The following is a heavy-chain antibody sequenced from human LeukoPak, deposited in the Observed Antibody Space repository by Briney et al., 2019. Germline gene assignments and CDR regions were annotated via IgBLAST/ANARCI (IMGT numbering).Heavy chain of an antibody. CDR1: GGSISSYY. V-gene: IGHV4-34*01. CDR2: INHSGST. CDR3: ARVSRESSGYYSESPMKRKRPLSGTQDY. J-gene: IGHJ4*02. Sequence: PSETLSLTCTVSGGSISSYYWSWIRQPPGKGLEWIGEINHSGSTNYNPSLKSRVTISVDTSKNQFSLKLSSVTAADTAVYYCARVSRESSGYYSESPMKRKRPLSGTQDYWGQGTLVTVSS. D-gene: IGHD3-22*01.